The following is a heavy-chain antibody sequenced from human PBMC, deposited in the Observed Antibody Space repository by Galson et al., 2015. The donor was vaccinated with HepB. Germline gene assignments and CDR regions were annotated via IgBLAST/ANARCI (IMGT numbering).Heavy chain of an antibody. J-gene: IGHJ4*02. V-gene: IGHV3-30-3*01. Sequence: SLRLSCAASGFTFSSYAMHWVRQAPGKGLEWVAVISYDGSNKYYADSVKGRFTISRDNSKNTLYLQMNSLRAEDTAVYYCASESSSWKYDYWGQGTLVTVSS. D-gene: IGHD6-13*01. CDR1: GFTFSSYA. CDR3: ASESSSWKYDY. CDR2: ISYDGSNK.